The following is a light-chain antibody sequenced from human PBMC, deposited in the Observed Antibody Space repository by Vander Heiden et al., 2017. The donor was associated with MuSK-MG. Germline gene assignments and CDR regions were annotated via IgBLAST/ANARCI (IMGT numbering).Light chain of an antibody. CDR2: AAS. V-gene: IGKV3-11*02. Sequence: EILLTQSPATLSLSPGERATLSCRASQSVSSYLAWYQQKPGQALRLLIYAASNRANGIPDRFSGSGSGRDFTLTSSSREHEDFAVYYWQQRSNWYTFGQGTKLEIK. CDR3: QQRSNWYT. J-gene: IGKJ2*01. CDR1: QSVSSY.